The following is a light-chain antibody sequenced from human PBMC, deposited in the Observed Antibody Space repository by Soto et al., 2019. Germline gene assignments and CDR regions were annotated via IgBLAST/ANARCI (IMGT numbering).Light chain of an antibody. Sequence: EIVMTQSPATLSVSPGERATLSCRASQSVSSNLAWYQQKPGQAPRNLIYGASTRATGIPARFSGSGSGTEFTLTISSLQSEDFAVYYCQQYNNWPPTFGQGTKVDIK. CDR2: GAS. J-gene: IGKJ1*01. CDR1: QSVSSN. V-gene: IGKV3-15*01. CDR3: QQYNNWPPT.